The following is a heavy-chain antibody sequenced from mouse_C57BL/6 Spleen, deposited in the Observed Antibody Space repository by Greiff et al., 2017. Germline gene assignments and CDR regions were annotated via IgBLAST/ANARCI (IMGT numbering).Heavy chain of an antibody. CDR2: IDPSDSYT. CDR3: ARSDTTVVEFDY. CDR1: GYTFTSYW. J-gene: IGHJ2*01. D-gene: IGHD1-1*01. V-gene: IGHV1-59*01. Sequence: QVQLQQPGAELVRPGTSVKLSCKASGYTFTSYWMHWVKPRPGQGLEWIGVIDPSDSYTNSNQPFKGKATLTVDTSSSTAYMQLSSRTSEDSAVYYCARSDTTVVEFDYWGQGTTLTVAS.